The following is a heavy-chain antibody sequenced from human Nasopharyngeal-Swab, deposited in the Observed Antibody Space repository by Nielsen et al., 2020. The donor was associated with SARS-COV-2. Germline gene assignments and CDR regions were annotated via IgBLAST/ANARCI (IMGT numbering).Heavy chain of an antibody. CDR2: INTNTGNP. CDR3: VRDQAMARPNWFDP. Sequence: ASVKVSCKASGYTFTSCAMNWVRQAPGQGLEWMGWINTNTGNPTYAQGFTGRFVFSLDTSVATAYLHINSLKTEDTAIYYCVRDQAMARPNWFDPWGQGALVTVSS. V-gene: IGHV7-4-1*02. CDR1: GYTFTSCA. D-gene: IGHD5-18*01. J-gene: IGHJ5*02.